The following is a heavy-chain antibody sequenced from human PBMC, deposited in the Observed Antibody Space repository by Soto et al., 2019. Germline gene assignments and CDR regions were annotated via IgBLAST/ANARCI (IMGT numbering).Heavy chain of an antibody. D-gene: IGHD6-19*01. J-gene: IGHJ4*02. CDR1: GCSIINNDYH. Sequence: QLQLQQSGPGLVKPSETLSLTCTVSGCSIINNDYHWGWIRQPPGKGLEWIGTGHHSGRSYYHPSLKSRVTMSVYTSKYQSSLNLTSMTAADTDFYYCVDMRGQWLPRDWGQGTLVTVSS. CDR3: VDMRGQWLPRD. CDR2: GHHSGRS. V-gene: IGHV4-39*01.